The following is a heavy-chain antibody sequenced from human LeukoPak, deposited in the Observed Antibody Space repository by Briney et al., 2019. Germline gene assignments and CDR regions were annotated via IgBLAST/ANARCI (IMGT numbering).Heavy chain of an antibody. CDR3: ARDISRSEPDAFDI. J-gene: IGHJ3*02. Sequence: GASVTVSFKASRYTFTSYYMHWVRQAPGQGLEWMGIINPSVGSTSYAQKFQGRVTMTRDMSTSTVYMQLSSLRSEDTAVYYCARDISRSEPDAFDIWGQGTMVTVSS. D-gene: IGHD1-14*01. V-gene: IGHV1-46*01. CDR2: INPSVGST. CDR1: RYTFTSYY.